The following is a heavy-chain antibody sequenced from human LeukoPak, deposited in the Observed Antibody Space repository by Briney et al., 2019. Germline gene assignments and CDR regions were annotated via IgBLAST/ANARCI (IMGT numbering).Heavy chain of an antibody. J-gene: IGHJ6*02. CDR3: ARDTRSSTWYAVTTGDYCYYGMDV. V-gene: IGHV3-53*01. Sequence: PGGSLRLSYAASGFTVRSNYMNWVRQAPGKGLEWVSVIYSGGSTYYADSVRGRFTISRDNSKNTLYLQMNSLRAEDTAVYYCARDTRSSTWYAVTTGDYCYYGMDVWGQGATVTVSS. D-gene: IGHD2-2*01. CDR2: IYSGGST. CDR1: GFTVRSNY.